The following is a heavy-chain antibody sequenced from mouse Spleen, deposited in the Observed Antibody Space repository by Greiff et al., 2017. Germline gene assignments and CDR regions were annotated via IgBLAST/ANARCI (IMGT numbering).Heavy chain of an antibody. D-gene: IGHD2-1*01. V-gene: IGHV1-7*01. J-gene: IGHJ3*01. Sequence: VQLQQSGAELAKPGASVKLSCKASGYTFTSYWMHWVKQRPGQGLEWIGYINPSSGYTKYNQKFKGKATLTADKSSSTAYMQLSSLTSEDSAVYFCARSGGNYDWFAYWGQGTLVTVSA. CDR2: INPSSGYT. CDR3: ARSGGNYDWFAY. CDR1: GYTFTSYW.